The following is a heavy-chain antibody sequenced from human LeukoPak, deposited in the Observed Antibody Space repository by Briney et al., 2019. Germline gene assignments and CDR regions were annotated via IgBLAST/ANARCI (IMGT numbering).Heavy chain of an antibody. V-gene: IGHV3-9*01. CDR1: GFNFNTFI. J-gene: IGHJ3*02. CDR2: ISWNSGSI. Sequence: GGSLRLSCAASGFNFNTFIMHWVRQAPGKGLEWVSGISWNSGSIGYADSVKGRFTISRDNAKNSLYLQMNSLRAEDTALYYCAKDTITLRGSAFDIWGQGTMVTVSS. D-gene: IGHD3-10*01. CDR3: AKDTITLRGSAFDI.